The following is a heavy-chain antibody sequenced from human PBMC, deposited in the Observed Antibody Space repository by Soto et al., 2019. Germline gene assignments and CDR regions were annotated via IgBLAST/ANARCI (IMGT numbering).Heavy chain of an antibody. CDR3: ARKGALDY. CDR1: GYTFTTYI. V-gene: IGHV1-3*04. J-gene: IGHJ4*02. Sequence: ASVKVSCKASGYTFTTYIMHWVRQAPGQRLEWMGWINTGNGNTKYSQKLQGRVTITRDTSASTAYMELSTLRSEDTAVYYCARKGALDYWGQGTLVTV. CDR2: INTGNGNT.